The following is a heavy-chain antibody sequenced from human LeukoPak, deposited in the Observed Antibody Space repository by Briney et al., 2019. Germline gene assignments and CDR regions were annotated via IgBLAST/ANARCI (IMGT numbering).Heavy chain of an antibody. CDR1: GGSIGSNSYF. CDR3: ARTPRIVGATPPSYFDY. J-gene: IGHJ4*02. Sequence: PSETLSLTCTVSGGSIGSNSYFWGWIRQPPGKGLEWIGSIYYSGSTYYNPSLKSRVTISVDTSKNQFSLKLSSVTAADTAVYYCARTPRIVGATPPSYFDYWGQGTLVTVSS. D-gene: IGHD1-26*01. V-gene: IGHV4-39*01. CDR2: IYYSGST.